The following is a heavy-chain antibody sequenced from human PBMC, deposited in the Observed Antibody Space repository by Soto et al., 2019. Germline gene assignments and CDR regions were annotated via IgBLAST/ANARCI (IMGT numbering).Heavy chain of an antibody. CDR2: ISPNGDST. CDR3: AREGAPAAKMFDF. J-gene: IGHJ4*02. CDR1: GYTLTSYY. Sequence: QVQMVQSGAEVKMPGASVKVSCKASGYTLTSYYMHWVRQAPGQGLEWMGFISPNGDSTDNAQKFQGRLTVTTDTPTNTLHMDLSSLGSEDTAIYYCAREGAPAAKMFDFWGQGTLVTVSS. V-gene: IGHV1-46*01. D-gene: IGHD2-2*01.